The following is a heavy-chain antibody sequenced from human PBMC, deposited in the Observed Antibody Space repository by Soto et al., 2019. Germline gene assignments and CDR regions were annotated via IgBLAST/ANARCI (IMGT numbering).Heavy chain of an antibody. Sequence: GASVKVSCKASGYTFTSYYMHWVRQAPGQGLEWMGIINPSGGSTSYAQKFQGRVTMTRDTSTNTVYMELSSLRSEDTAVYYCARVYCSGGSCYGIDYWGQGTLVTISS. CDR1: GYTFTSYY. CDR2: INPSGGST. J-gene: IGHJ4*02. V-gene: IGHV1-46*01. CDR3: ARVYCSGGSCYGIDY. D-gene: IGHD2-15*01.